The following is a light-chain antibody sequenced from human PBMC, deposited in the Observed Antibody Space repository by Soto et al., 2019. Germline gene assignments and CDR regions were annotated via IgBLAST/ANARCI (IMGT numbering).Light chain of an antibody. CDR2: DAS. Sequence: DILLTQSPGTLSLSPGERATLSCRASQSVSSNLAWYQQKPGQAPRLLIYDASNRATGIPVRFSGSGSGTDFTLTISSLEPEDFAVYYCQQRSNWPPWTFGQGTKVDIK. CDR1: QSVSSN. V-gene: IGKV3-11*01. J-gene: IGKJ1*01. CDR3: QQRSNWPPWT.